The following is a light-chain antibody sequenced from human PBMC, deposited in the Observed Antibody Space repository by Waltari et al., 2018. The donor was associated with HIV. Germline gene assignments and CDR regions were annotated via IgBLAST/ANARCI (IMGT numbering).Light chain of an antibody. J-gene: IGLJ3*02. CDR2: DVI. CDR1: SSDVGCYKS. Sequence: QSALTQPRSVSGSPGQSVTISCTGTSSDVGCYKSVSWYQQHPGKAPKLIIYDVIKRPSGVPDRFSGSKSGNTAALTISGLQAEDEAGYYCCSYAGSYTGVFGGGTKLTVL. V-gene: IGLV2-11*01. CDR3: CSYAGSYTGV.